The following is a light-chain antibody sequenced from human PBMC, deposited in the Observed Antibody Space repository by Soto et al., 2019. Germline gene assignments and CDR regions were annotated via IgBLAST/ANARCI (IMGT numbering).Light chain of an antibody. J-gene: IGLJ2*01. V-gene: IGLV2-8*01. CDR3: SSYAGSNYGV. Sequence: QSALTQPPSASGSPGQSVTISCIGTSSDVGGYNYVSWYQLHPGKAPKLMISEVNKRPSGVPDRFSGSKSGNTASLTVSGLQAEDEADYYCSSYAGSNYGVFGGGTQLTVL. CDR2: EVN. CDR1: SSDVGGYNY.